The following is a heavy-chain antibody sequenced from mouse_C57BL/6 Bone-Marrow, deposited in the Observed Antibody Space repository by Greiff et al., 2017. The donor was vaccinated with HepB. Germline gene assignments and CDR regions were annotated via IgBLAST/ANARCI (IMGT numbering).Heavy chain of an antibody. CDR2: IYPGDGDT. V-gene: IGHV1-82*01. D-gene: IGHD1-1*01. J-gene: IGHJ1*03. CDR3: ARKVYYGSSYEYFDV. CDR1: GYAFSSSW. Sequence: VKLMESGPELVKPGASVKISCKASGYAFSSSWMNWVKQRPGKGLEWIGRIYPGDGDTNYNGKFKGKATLTADKSSSTAYMQLSSLTSEDSAVYFCARKVYYGSSYEYFDVWGTGTTVTVSS.